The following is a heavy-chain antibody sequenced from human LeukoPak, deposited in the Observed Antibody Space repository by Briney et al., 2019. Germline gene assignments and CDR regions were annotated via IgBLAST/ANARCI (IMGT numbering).Heavy chain of an antibody. CDR2: ISGSGGST. V-gene: IGHV3-23*01. CDR1: GFTFSSYG. CDR3: ARPDIPIAVAGTLQPH. Sequence: GGTLRLSCAASGFTFSSYGMSWVRQAPGKGLEWVSAISGSGGSTYYADSVKGRFTISRDNSKNTLYLQMNSLRAEDTAVYYCARPDIPIAVAGTLQPHWGQGTLVTVSS. J-gene: IGHJ4*02. D-gene: IGHD6-19*01.